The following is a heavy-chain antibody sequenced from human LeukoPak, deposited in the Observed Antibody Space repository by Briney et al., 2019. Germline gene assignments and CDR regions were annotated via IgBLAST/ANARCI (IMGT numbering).Heavy chain of an antibody. CDR2: ICSGSKYI. D-gene: IGHD5-18*01. CDR1: GFTFSSYS. V-gene: IGHV3-21*01. Sequence: GGSLRLSCAASGFTFSSYSMNWVRQAPGKGPEWVSAICSGSKYIYNADSVKGRFTISRDNAKNSLYLQMNSLRVEDTAVYYCARALSYSYGSMDFWGQGTLVIVSS. CDR3: ARALSYSYGSMDF. J-gene: IGHJ4*02.